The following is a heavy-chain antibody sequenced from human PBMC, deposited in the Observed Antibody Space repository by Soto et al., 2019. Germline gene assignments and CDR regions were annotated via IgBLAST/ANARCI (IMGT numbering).Heavy chain of an antibody. CDR3: ARPHVDTAMVNDY. V-gene: IGHV3-48*01. CDR1: GFTFSSYS. CDR2: ISSSSTI. Sequence: GGSLRLSCAASGFTFSSYSMNWVRQAPGKGLEWVSYISSSSTIYYADSVKGRFTISRDNAKNSLYLQMNSLRAEDTAVYYCARPHVDTAMVNDYWGQGTLVTVSS. D-gene: IGHD5-18*01. J-gene: IGHJ4*02.